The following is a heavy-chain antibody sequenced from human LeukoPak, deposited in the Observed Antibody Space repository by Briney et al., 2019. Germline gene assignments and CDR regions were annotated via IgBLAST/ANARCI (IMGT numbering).Heavy chain of an antibody. D-gene: IGHD2-2*01. Sequence: GRSLRLSCAASGFTFSSYGMHWVRQAPGKGLEWVAVISYDGSNKYYADSVKGRFTISRDNSKNTLYLQMNSLRAEDTAVYYCAKGGSYCSGPRCYLHGYFDYWGQGTRVTVSS. CDR1: GFTFSSYG. J-gene: IGHJ4*02. CDR3: AKGGSYCSGPRCYLHGYFDY. V-gene: IGHV3-30*18. CDR2: ISYDGSNK.